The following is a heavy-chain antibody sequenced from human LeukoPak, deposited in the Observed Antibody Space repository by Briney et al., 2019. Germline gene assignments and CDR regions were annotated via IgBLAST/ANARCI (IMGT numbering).Heavy chain of an antibody. CDR3: ARDGGIAAAMSLDY. CDR1: GGSISSGGFY. Sequence: SETLSLTCTASGGSISSGGFYWSWIRQHPGKGLEWIGYISYRGTTYYNPSLKSRVTISVDTSKNQFSLKLNSVTAADTAVYYCARDGGIAAAMSLDYWGQGTLVTVSS. V-gene: IGHV4-31*03. CDR2: ISYRGTT. J-gene: IGHJ4*02. D-gene: IGHD6-25*01.